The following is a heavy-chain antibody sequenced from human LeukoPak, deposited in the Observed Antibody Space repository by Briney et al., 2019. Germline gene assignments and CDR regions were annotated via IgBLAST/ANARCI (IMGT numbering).Heavy chain of an antibody. CDR1: RFTFSAYW. V-gene: IGHV3-7*04. Sequence: SGGSLRLSCAASRFTFSAYWMSWVRQTPGEGLEWLANIKPDGSDQYYVDSVRGRFTISRDNAENSLYLQMNSLRAEDTAVYYCARALYNSGWYPDYFDFWGQGTLVTVSS. CDR3: ARALYNSGWYPDYFDF. CDR2: IKPDGSDQ. D-gene: IGHD6-19*01. J-gene: IGHJ4*02.